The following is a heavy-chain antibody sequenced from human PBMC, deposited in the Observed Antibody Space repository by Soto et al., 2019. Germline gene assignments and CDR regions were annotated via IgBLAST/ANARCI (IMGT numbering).Heavy chain of an antibody. D-gene: IGHD2-2*01. J-gene: IGHJ4*02. V-gene: IGHV1-46*03. CDR3: ARVYYFVVDSASIVLRSFFDY. CDR2: INPSGGST. CDR1: GYTFTSYY. Sequence: GASVKVSCKASGYTFTSYYMHWVRQAPGQGLEWMGIINPSGGSTSYAQKFQGRVTMTRDTSTSTVYMELSSLRSEDTAVYYCARVYYFVVDSASIVLRSFFDYWGQGTLVTVSS.